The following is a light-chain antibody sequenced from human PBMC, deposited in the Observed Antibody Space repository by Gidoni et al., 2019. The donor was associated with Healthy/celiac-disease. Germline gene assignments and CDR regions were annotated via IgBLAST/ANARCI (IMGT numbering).Light chain of an antibody. CDR2: EVS. CDR1: SSDVGSYNL. CDR3: CSYAGSYWV. Sequence: QSALAQPASVSGSPGQSITIPCTGTSSDVGSYNLVSWYPQHPGKAPKLMIYEVSKRPPGVSNRFSGSKSGNTASLTISGLQAEDEADYYCCSYAGSYWVFGGGTKLTVL. J-gene: IGLJ3*02. V-gene: IGLV2-23*02.